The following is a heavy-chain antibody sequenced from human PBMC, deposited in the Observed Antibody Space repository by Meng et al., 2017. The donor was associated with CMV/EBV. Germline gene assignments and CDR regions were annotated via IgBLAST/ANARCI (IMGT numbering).Heavy chain of an antibody. V-gene: IGHV3-53*01. D-gene: IGHD1-7*01. CDR1: GFTVSNNY. J-gene: IGHJ4*02. Sequence: VESGVGLIQPGGSLRLSCAASGFTVSNNYMRWFRQAPGKGLEWVSLIYSEGTTDYADSVKGRFTISRDNSKNTLYLQMNSLRAEDTAVYYCARDGNYHGVWGQGTLVTVSS. CDR2: IYSEGTT. CDR3: ARDGNYHGV.